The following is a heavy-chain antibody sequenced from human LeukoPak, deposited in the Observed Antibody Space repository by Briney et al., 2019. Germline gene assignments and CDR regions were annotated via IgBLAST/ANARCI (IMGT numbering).Heavy chain of an antibody. D-gene: IGHD4-23*01. V-gene: IGHV1-2*02. Sequence: GASVKVSCKASGYTFTGYYMHWVRQAPGRGLEWMGWINPNSGGTNYAQKFQGRVTMTRDTSISTAYMELSRLRSDDTAVYYCARVNVGNSFGFDYWGQGTLVTVSS. J-gene: IGHJ4*02. CDR2: INPNSGGT. CDR1: GYTFTGYY. CDR3: ARVNVGNSFGFDY.